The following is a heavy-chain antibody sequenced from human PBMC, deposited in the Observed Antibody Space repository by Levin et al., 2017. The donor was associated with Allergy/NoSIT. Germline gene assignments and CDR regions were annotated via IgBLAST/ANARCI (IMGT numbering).Heavy chain of an antibody. CDR1: GFTFSSYG. Sequence: HTGGSLRLSCAASGFTFSSYGMHWVRQAPGKGLEWVAVISYDGSNKYYADSVKGRFTISRDNSKNTLYLQMNSLRAEDTAVYYCAKGSRIAVAGTRYYYYYMDVWGKGTTVTVSS. D-gene: IGHD6-19*01. J-gene: IGHJ6*03. CDR2: ISYDGSNK. V-gene: IGHV3-30*18. CDR3: AKGSRIAVAGTRYYYYYMDV.